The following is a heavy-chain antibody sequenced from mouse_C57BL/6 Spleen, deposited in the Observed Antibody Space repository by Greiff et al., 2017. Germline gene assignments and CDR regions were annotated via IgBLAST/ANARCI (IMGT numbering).Heavy chain of an antibody. Sequence: DVHLVESGGGLVKPGGSLKLSCAASGFTFSDYGMHWVRQAPEKGLEWVAYISSGSSTIYYADTVKGRFTISRDNAKNTLFLQMTSLRSEDTAMYYCARFPGYYGRSPLGYFDVWGTGTTVTVSS. J-gene: IGHJ1*03. CDR2: ISSGSSTI. D-gene: IGHD1-1*01. CDR1: GFTFSDYG. V-gene: IGHV5-17*01. CDR3: ARFPGYYGRSPLGYFDV.